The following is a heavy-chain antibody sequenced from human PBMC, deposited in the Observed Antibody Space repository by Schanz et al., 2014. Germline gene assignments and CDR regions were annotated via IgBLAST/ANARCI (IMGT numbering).Heavy chain of an antibody. CDR2: IWYDGSNK. Sequence: QVQLVESGGGVVQPGGSLNLSCVASGFTFKNYGIHWVRQALGKGLEWVAVIWYDGSNKDYADSVRGRFTISRDNSRNTVYLQMNNVGVDDTATYYCVKTDAGWRFDYWGQGTLVIVSS. V-gene: IGHV3-33*03. CDR3: VKTDAGWRFDY. D-gene: IGHD6-19*01. J-gene: IGHJ4*02. CDR1: GFTFKNYG.